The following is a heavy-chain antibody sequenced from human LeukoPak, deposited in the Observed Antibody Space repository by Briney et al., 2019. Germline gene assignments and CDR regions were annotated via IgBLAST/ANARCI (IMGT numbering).Heavy chain of an antibody. CDR2: IYYSGTI. Sequence: PSETLSLTCTVSGGSIDSNSWTWIRQPPGKGLEWIGYIYYSGTINYNPSLKSRVTMSVDMSKNQFSLKLSSVTAADTAVYYCARRSSSWKNWFDPWGQGTLVTVSS. V-gene: IGHV4-59*01. D-gene: IGHD6-13*01. J-gene: IGHJ5*02. CDR1: GGSIDSNS. CDR3: ARRSSSWKNWFDP.